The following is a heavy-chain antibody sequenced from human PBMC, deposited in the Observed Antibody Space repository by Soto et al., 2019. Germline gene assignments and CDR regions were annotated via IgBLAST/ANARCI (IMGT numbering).Heavy chain of an antibody. CDR1: GFTFSSNA. CDR2: ISGNGGST. J-gene: IGHJ6*02. Sequence: EVQLLESGGGLVQPGGSLRLSCAASGFTFSSNAMTWVRQAPGKGLEWVSTISGNGGSTYYADSVKGRFTISRDNSRNTLYLHMNSLRDEDTAVYYCAKDLDTIFGVVFMRRGMDVWGQGTTVTVSS. D-gene: IGHD3-3*01. V-gene: IGHV3-23*01. CDR3: AKDLDTIFGVVFMRRGMDV.